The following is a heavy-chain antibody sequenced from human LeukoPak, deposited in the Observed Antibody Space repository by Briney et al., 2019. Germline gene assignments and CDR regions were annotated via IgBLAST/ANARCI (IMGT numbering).Heavy chain of an antibody. J-gene: IGHJ4*02. Sequence: ASVKVSCKASGYTFTSYYMHWVRQAPGQGLEWMGIINPSGGSTSYAQKFQGRVTMTRDTSTSTVYMELSSLRSEDTAVYYCAREGLGIAVAGTKLAFDYWGQGALATVSS. CDR2: INPSGGST. D-gene: IGHD6-19*01. V-gene: IGHV1-46*01. CDR3: AREGLGIAVAGTKLAFDY. CDR1: GYTFTSYY.